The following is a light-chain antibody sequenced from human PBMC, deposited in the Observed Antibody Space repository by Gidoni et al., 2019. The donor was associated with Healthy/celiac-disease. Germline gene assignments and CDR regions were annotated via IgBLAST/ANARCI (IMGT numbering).Light chain of an antibody. CDR3: QQRSNWPRWGPWT. CDR1: QSVSSY. CDR2: DAS. V-gene: IGKV3-11*01. J-gene: IGKJ1*01. Sequence: EIVLTQSPATLSLSPGERATLSCRASQSVSSYSAWYQQKPGQAPRLLIYDASNRATGIPARFSGSGSGTDFTLTISSLEPEDFAVYYCQQRSNWPRWGPWTFGQGTKVEIK.